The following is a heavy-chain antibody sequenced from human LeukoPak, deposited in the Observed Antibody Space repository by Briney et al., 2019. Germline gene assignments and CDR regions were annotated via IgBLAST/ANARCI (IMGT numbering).Heavy chain of an antibody. J-gene: IGHJ5*02. D-gene: IGHD1-14*01. CDR3: ARTRTRFGP. V-gene: IGHV3-30*03. Sequence: GGSLRLSCAASGFTFSSYGMHWVRQAPGKGLEWVAVISYDGSNKYYADSVKGRFTISRDNAKSSLYLQMNSLRVEDTAVYYCARTRTRFGPWGQGTLVIVSS. CDR2: ISYDGSNK. CDR1: GFTFSSYG.